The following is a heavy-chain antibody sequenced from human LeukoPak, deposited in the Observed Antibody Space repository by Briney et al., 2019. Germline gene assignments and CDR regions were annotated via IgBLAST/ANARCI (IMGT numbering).Heavy chain of an antibody. CDR1: GFTFNSYA. J-gene: IGHJ4*02. D-gene: IGHD4-17*01. V-gene: IGHV3-23*01. Sequence: GGSLRLSCAASGFTFNSYAMSWVRQAPGKGLEWVSSISSSGGGTYYVDSVKGRFTISRDNSKNTLYLQMNSLRAEDTAVYYCAESPMTRVTTGGFDFWGQGTLVTVSS. CDR3: AESPMTRVTTGGFDF. CDR2: ISSSGGGT.